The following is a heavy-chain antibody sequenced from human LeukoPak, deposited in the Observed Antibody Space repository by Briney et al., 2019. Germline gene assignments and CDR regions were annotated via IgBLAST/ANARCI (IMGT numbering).Heavy chain of an antibody. CDR1: GGSISSYY. J-gene: IGHJ4*02. V-gene: IGHV4-4*07. CDR2: IYTSGST. CDR3: ARGNPRAVSGSTFDY. D-gene: IGHD6-19*01. Sequence: SETLSLTCTVSGGSISSYYWSWIRQPAGKGLEWIGRIYTSGSTNYNPSLKSRVTMSVDTSKNQFSLKLSSVTAADTAVYYCARGNPRAVSGSTFDYWGQGTLVTVSS.